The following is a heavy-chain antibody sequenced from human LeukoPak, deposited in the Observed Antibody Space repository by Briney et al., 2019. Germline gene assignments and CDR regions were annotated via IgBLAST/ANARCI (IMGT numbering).Heavy chain of an antibody. CDR2: IVVGSGNT. CDR3: ARGLMLLRPKYHRFDP. D-gene: IGHD3-16*01. V-gene: IGHV1-58*01. J-gene: IGHJ5*02. Sequence: SVKVSCKASGFTFTSSAVQWVRQARGQRLEWIGWIVVGSGNTNYAQKFQERVTITRDMSTSTAYMELSSLRSEDTAVYYCARGLMLLRPKYHRFDPWGQGTLVTVSS. CDR1: GFTFTSSA.